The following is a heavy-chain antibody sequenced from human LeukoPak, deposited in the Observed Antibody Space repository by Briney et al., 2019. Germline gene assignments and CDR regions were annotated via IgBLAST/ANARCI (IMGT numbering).Heavy chain of an antibody. Sequence: SETLSLTCTVSGGSISSSGYYWGWIRQPPGRGLEWIGTIYYSGTTYYNPSLKSRVTISVDTSKNQFSLNLSSVTAADTAVYYCARQKGNFDYWGQGTLVTVSS. CDR3: ARQKGNFDY. CDR2: IYYSGTT. D-gene: IGHD3-10*01. J-gene: IGHJ4*02. CDR1: GGSISSSGYY. V-gene: IGHV4-39*01.